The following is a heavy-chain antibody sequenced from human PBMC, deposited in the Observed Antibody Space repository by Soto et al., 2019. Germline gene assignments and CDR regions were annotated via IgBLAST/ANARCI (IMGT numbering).Heavy chain of an antibody. Sequence: SETLSLTCTVSGGSISSSSYYWGWIRQPPGKGLEWIGSIYYSGRTYYNPSLKSLVTISGDTSKNQFSLKLSSVTAADTAVYYCARHPFYGDSAGIDYWGQGTLVTVSS. D-gene: IGHD4-17*01. J-gene: IGHJ4*02. CDR2: IYYSGRT. CDR1: GGSISSSSYY. CDR3: ARHPFYGDSAGIDY. V-gene: IGHV4-39*01.